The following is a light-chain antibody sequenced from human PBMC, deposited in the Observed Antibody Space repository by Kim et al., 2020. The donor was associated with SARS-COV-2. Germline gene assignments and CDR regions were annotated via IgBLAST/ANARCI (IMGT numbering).Light chain of an antibody. V-gene: IGLV3-1*01. J-gene: IGLJ3*02. CDR1: KLGDKY. Sequence: VSPEQTASITCSGDKLGDKYACWYQQKPGQSPVLVIYQDSKRPSGIPERLSGSNSGNTATLTISGTQAMDEADYYCQAWDSSTGVFGGGTQLTVL. CDR2: QDS. CDR3: QAWDSSTGV.